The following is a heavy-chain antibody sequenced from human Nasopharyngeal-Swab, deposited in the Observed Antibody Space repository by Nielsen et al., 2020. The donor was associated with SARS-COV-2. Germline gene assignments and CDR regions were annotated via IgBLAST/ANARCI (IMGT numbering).Heavy chain of an antibody. J-gene: IGHJ4*02. Sequence: GGSLRLSCAASGFTFSSYSMNWVRQAPGKGLEWVAFIRYDGSNKYYADSVKGRFTISRDNSKNTLFLQMNSLRPEDTAVYYCASKTTVVAEPFDCWGQGTLVTVSS. D-gene: IGHD4-23*01. CDR2: IRYDGSNK. V-gene: IGHV3-30*02. CDR1: GFTFSSYS. CDR3: ASKTTVVAEPFDC.